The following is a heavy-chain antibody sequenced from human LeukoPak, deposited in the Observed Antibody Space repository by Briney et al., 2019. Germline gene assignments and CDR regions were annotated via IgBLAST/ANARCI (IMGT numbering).Heavy chain of an antibody. V-gene: IGHV4-61*02. CDR1: GGSISSGGFC. Sequence: SETLSLTCTVSGGSISSGGFCWSWIRQPAGKGLEWIGRIYPTGNTDYNPSLRNRVTISVDMSENQFSLKVSSVTATDTAVYYCAREYSSGYHYFDYWGQGTLVTVSS. CDR2: IYPTGNT. CDR3: AREYSSGYHYFDY. D-gene: IGHD6-19*01. J-gene: IGHJ4*02.